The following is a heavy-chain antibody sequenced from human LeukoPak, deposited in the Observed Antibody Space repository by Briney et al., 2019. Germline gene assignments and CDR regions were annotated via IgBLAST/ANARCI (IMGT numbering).Heavy chain of an antibody. D-gene: IGHD3-10*01. Sequence: GRSLRLSCAASGFTFSSYATHWVRQAPGKGLEWVAVISYDGSNKYYADSVKGRFTISRDNSKNTLYLQMNSLRAEDTAVYYCAREGSGNFDYWGQGTLVTVSS. CDR1: GFTFSSYA. CDR3: AREGSGNFDY. V-gene: IGHV3-30*04. CDR2: ISYDGSNK. J-gene: IGHJ4*02.